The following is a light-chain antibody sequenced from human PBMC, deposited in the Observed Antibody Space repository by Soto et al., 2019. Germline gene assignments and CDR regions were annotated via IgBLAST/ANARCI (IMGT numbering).Light chain of an antibody. J-gene: IGLJ2*01. Sequence: QSALTQPRSVSGSPGQSVTISCTGTSSDVGGYNYVSWYQQHPGEAPKLMIYDVSKRPSGVPDRFSGSKSGNTASLTISGLQAEDEADYYCCSYAGSYTLRLFGGGTKVTVL. V-gene: IGLV2-11*01. CDR2: DVS. CDR3: CSYAGSYTLRL. CDR1: SSDVGGYNY.